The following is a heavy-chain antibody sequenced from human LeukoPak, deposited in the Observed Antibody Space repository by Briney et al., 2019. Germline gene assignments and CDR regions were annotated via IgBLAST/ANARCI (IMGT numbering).Heavy chain of an antibody. Sequence: GGSLRLSCAASGFTFNGYGMHWVRQAPGKGLEWISFIQYDATNEFYADSVKGRFTISRDNSKNTLSLHMTSLRAEDTAVYYCAKGWEVSDYYYYMDFWGKGTTVIISS. D-gene: IGHD1-26*01. V-gene: IGHV3-30*02. J-gene: IGHJ6*03. CDR3: AKGWEVSDYYYYMDF. CDR2: IQYDATNE. CDR1: GFTFNGYG.